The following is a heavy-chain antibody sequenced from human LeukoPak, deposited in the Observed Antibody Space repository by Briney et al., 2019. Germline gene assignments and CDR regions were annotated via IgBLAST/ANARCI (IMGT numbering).Heavy chain of an antibody. V-gene: IGHV3-7*01. CDR3: ARARDCSGGSCYSNYYYYYYMDV. CDR2: IKQDGSEK. Sequence: GGSLRLSCAASGFTFSSYWMSWVRQAPGKGLEWVANIKQDGSEKYYVDSVKGRFTISRDNAKNSLYLQMNSLRAEDTAVYYCARARDCSGGSCYSNYYYYYYMDVWGKGTTVTVSS. D-gene: IGHD2-15*01. J-gene: IGHJ6*03. CDR1: GFTFSSYW.